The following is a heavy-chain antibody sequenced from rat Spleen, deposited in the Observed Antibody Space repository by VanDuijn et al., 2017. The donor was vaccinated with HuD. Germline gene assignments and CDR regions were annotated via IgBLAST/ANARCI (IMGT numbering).Heavy chain of an antibody. CDR3: ARSNYGGSYVMDA. D-gene: IGHD1-11*01. J-gene: IGHJ4*01. Sequence: EVQLQESGPGLVKPSQSLSLTCSVTGYSITSGYGWNWIRKFPGNKLEWMGYINIVGSTNYNPPLTSQTSITRDTPKNQFYLQLTSVTTEDTATYYCARSNYGGSYVMDAWGQGASVTVSS. V-gene: IGHV3-3*01. CDR1: GYSITSGYG. CDR2: INIVGST.